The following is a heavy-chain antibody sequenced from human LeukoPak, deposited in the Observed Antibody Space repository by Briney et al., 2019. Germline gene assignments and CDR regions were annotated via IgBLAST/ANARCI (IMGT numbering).Heavy chain of an antibody. D-gene: IGHD5-12*01. CDR2: IIPIFGTA. CDR1: GGTFSSYA. Sequence: GSSVKVSCKASGGTFSSYAISWVRQAPGQGLEWMGGIIPIFGTANYAQKFQGRVTITADESTSTAYMELSSLRSEDTAVYYCARHGVVATIFSYFDYWGQGTLVTVSS. V-gene: IGHV1-69*01. CDR3: ARHGVVATIFSYFDY. J-gene: IGHJ4*02.